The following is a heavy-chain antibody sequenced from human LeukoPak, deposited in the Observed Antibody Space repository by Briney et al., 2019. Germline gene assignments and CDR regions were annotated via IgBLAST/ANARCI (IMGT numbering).Heavy chain of an antibody. D-gene: IGHD6-13*01. CDR1: GFTSSNYW. J-gene: IGHJ4*02. CDR3: ARVRYSSSPYYFDY. Sequence: RGSPRLSCAASGFTSSNYWMSWVRPAPGKGVEYVANIKQAGSEIYYVDSVKGRFTISRDNAKNSLYLQMNSLRAEDTAVYYCARVRYSSSPYYFDYWGQGTLVTVSS. V-gene: IGHV3-7*05. CDR2: IKQAGSEI.